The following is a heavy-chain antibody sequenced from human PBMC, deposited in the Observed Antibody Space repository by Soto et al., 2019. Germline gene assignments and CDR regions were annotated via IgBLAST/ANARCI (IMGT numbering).Heavy chain of an antibody. CDR3: AHSLPYSSSWYVGGGGWFDP. J-gene: IGHJ5*02. CDR2: IYWDDDK. D-gene: IGHD6-13*01. CDR1: GFSLSTSGVG. V-gene: IGHV2-5*02. Sequence: QITLKESGPTLVKPTQTLTLTCTFSGFSLSTSGVGVGWIRQPPGKALEWLALIYWDDDKRYSPSLKRRLTTPKDTSKNQVVLTMTNMDPVATATYYCAHSLPYSSSWYVGGGGWFDPWGKGTLVTVSS.